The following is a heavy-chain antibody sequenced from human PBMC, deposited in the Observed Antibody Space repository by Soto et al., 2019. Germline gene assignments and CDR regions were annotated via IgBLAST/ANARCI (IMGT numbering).Heavy chain of an antibody. CDR2: VYYNGNT. J-gene: IGHJ4*02. D-gene: IGHD3-9*01. V-gene: IGHV4-31*03. CDR3: ARVYYDILTGYCFDY. CDR1: GGSISSGDYY. Sequence: QVQLQESGPGLVKPSETLSLTCTVSGGSISSGDYYWTWIRQHPGKGPEWIGFVYYNGNTYYHPSLKSRVTISLDTSQNHFSLRLSSVTAADTAVYYCARVYYDILTGYCFDYWGQGTLVTVSS.